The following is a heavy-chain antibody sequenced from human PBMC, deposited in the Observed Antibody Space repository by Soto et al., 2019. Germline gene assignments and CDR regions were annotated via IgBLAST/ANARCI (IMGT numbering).Heavy chain of an antibody. CDR3: VRQVGATGSYSYAV. CDR2: VYDSGST. V-gene: IGHV4-59*02. CDR1: GSSVINDY. Sequence: SATLSLTCTVTGSSVINDYWNCFRQPPGKGLEWIGFVYDSGSTSYNSSLKSRLTISVDTSKNQFSLKLSSVTAADTAVYYCVRQVGATGSYSYAVWGQGTMVT. D-gene: IGHD1-26*01. J-gene: IGHJ3*01.